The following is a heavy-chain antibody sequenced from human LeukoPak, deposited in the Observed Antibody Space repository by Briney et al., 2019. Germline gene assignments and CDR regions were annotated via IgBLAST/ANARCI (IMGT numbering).Heavy chain of an antibody. J-gene: IGHJ4*02. D-gene: IGHD3-10*02. Sequence: SETLSLTCAVYVGSFRGYYWSWIREPPGKGLEWSGEINHSGSTNYNPSLKRRVTISVDTSKNQFSLKLSSVTAADTAVYYCARKGITMYSSDIDYWGQGTLVTVSS. CDR3: ARKGITMYSSDIDY. CDR2: INHSGST. V-gene: IGHV4-34*01. CDR1: VGSFRGYY.